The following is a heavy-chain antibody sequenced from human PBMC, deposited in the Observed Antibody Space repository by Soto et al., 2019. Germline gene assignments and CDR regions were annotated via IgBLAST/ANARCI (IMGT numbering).Heavy chain of an antibody. CDR2: IYYSGST. V-gene: IGHV4-59*01. Sequence: SETLSLTCTVSGGSISSYYWSWIRQPPGKGLEWIGYIYYSGSTNYNPSLKSRVTISVDTSKNQFSLKLSSVTAADTAVYYCARGLIAVAAAFDYWGQGTLVTVSS. D-gene: IGHD6-19*01. CDR1: GGSISSYY. J-gene: IGHJ4*02. CDR3: ARGLIAVAAAFDY.